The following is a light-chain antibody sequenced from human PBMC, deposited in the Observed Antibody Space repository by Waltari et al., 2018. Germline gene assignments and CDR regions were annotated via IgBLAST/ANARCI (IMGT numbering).Light chain of an antibody. V-gene: IGKV1-5*03. Sequence: DIQIPQSPSTLSASVGDRVTISCRASQSVGTWLAWYQQKPGKAPKLLIYMASSLDSGVPSRFSGSGSGTDFTLTVSSLQPDDFATYSCQQYSSFSTFGQGTKV. CDR3: QQYSSFST. J-gene: IGKJ2*01. CDR1: QSVGTW. CDR2: MAS.